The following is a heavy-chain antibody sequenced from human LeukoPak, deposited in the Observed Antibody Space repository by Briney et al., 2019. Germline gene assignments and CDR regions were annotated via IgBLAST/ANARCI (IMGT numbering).Heavy chain of an antibody. Sequence: GGSLRLSCAAYGVTFSSNAMNWVRQAPGKGPEWVSGISVSGGTTYNADPVKGGFTFDRDTPKNILYLQINSLTPEDTAVNYGAKYLTPSNTAIDYWGHRTQVTVSS. V-gene: IGHV3-23*01. CDR1: GVTFSSNA. CDR3: AKYLTPSNTAIDY. J-gene: IGHJ4*01. CDR2: ISVSGGTT. D-gene: IGHD2/OR15-2a*01.